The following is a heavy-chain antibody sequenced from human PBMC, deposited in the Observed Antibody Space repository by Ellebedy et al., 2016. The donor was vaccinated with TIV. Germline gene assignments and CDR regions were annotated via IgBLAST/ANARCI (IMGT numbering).Heavy chain of an antibody. V-gene: IGHV4-59*08. Sequence: MPSETLSLTCTVSGGSISSYYWSWIRQPPGKGLEWIGYIYYSGSTNYNPSLKSRVTISVDTSKNQFSLKLSAVTAADTAVYYCARTLRGYGPFDYWGQGTLVTVSS. D-gene: IGHD3-10*01. J-gene: IGHJ4*02. CDR2: IYYSGST. CDR1: GGSISSYY. CDR3: ARTLRGYGPFDY.